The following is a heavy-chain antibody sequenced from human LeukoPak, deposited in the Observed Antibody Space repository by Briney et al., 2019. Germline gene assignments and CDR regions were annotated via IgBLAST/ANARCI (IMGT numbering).Heavy chain of an antibody. V-gene: IGHV3-48*04. CDR3: ARPAGITIFGVVEYYFDY. Sequence: PGGSLRLSCAASGFTFSSYAMSWVRQAPGKGLEWVSYISSSGSTIYYADSVKGRFTISRDNAKNSLYLQMNSLRAEDTAVYYCARPAGITIFGVVEYYFDYWGQGTLVTVSS. CDR2: ISSSGSTI. CDR1: GFTFSSYA. D-gene: IGHD3-3*01. J-gene: IGHJ4*02.